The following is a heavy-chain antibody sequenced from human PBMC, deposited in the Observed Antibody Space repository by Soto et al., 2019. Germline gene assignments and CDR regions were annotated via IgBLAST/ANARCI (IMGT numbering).Heavy chain of an antibody. Sequence: SETLSLTCTVSGGSISSSSDYWGWIRQPPGKGLGWVGSIYYRGSTYYNPSLKSRVTISVDTCKNQFSLKLSSVTAADTAVYYCARLWAAAGDLDYWGQGTLVTVSS. CDR2: IYYRGST. CDR1: GGSISSSSDY. V-gene: IGHV4-39*01. D-gene: IGHD6-13*01. J-gene: IGHJ4*02. CDR3: ARLWAAAGDLDY.